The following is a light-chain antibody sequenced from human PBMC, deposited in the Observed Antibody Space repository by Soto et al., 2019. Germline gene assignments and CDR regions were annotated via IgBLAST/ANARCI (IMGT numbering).Light chain of an antibody. Sequence: DIQLTQSPSSLSASVGDRVTITCRASQSIRSYLNWYQQKPGKAPKLLIYAASSLQTGVSSRFSGRGSGTDFTLTISNLQPEDFATYYCQQTSSTPTFGGGTKVEIK. J-gene: IGKJ4*01. CDR1: QSIRSY. CDR3: QQTSSTPT. V-gene: IGKV1-39*01. CDR2: AAS.